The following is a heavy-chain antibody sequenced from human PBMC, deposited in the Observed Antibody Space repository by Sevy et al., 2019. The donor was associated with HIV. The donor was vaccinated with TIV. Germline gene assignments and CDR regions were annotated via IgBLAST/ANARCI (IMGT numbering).Heavy chain of an antibody. CDR1: GFTFSSYA. CDR3: VKATYDFWSGCAY. CDR2: ISSNGGST. V-gene: IGHV3-64D*06. J-gene: IGHJ4*02. D-gene: IGHD3-3*01. Sequence: GGSLRLSCSASGFTFSSYAMHWVRQAPGKGLEYVSAISSNGGSTYYADSVKGGFTISRDNSKNTLYLQMSSLRAEDTAVYYCVKATYDFWSGCAYWGQGTLVTVSS.